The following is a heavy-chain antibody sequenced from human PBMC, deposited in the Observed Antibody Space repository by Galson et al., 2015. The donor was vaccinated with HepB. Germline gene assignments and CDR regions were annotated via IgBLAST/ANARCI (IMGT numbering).Heavy chain of an antibody. D-gene: IGHD3-22*01. J-gene: IGHJ1*01. CDR2: INGDGSIT. CDR1: GFTFSDYW. CDR3: ATMGFYDSSGYYGYTHH. Sequence: SLRLSCAASGFTFSDYWMHWVRQAPGKGLVWGSRINGDGSITNYADSVKGRFTISRDNAKNTLYLQMNSLRGEDTAVYFCATMGFYDSSGYYGYTHHWGQGTLVTVSS. V-gene: IGHV3-74*01.